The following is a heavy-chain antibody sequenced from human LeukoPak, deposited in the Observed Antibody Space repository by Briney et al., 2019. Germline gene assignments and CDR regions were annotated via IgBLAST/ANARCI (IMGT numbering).Heavy chain of an antibody. V-gene: IGHV4-34*01. CDR2: INHSGST. D-gene: IGHD2-2*01. Sequence: SETLSLTCAVYGGSFSGYYWSWIRQPPGKGLEWIGEINHSGSTNYNPSLKSRVTISVDTSKNQFSLKLSSVTAADTAVYYCASLGDIVVVPAANWGQGTLVTVSS. J-gene: IGHJ4*02. CDR1: GGSFSGYY. CDR3: ASLGDIVVVPAAN.